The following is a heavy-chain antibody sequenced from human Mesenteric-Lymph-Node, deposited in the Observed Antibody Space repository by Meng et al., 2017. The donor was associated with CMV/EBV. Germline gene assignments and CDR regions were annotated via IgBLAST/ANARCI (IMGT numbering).Heavy chain of an antibody. Sequence: TCGISGDSVYSKSVAWNWIRQSPSRGLEWLGRTYYRSKWYNDYAVSVKSRITINPDTSKNQFSLQLNSVTPENTAVYYCAKGINWFDPWGQGSLVTVSS. CDR2: TYYRSKWYN. V-gene: IGHV6-1*01. CDR1: GDSVYSKSVA. J-gene: IGHJ5*02. CDR3: AKGINWFDP.